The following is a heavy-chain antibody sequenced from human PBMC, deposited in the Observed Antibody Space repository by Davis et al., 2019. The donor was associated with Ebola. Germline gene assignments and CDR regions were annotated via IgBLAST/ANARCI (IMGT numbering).Heavy chain of an antibody. CDR3: ARTTRGSGWFLDY. CDR1: GGSFSGYY. V-gene: IGHV4-34*12. CDR2: VIDSGIT. J-gene: IGHJ4*02. D-gene: IGHD6-19*01. Sequence: SETLSLTCAVYGGSFSGYYWSWVRQSPGRELEWIGEVIDSGITNYNPSLKSRVSVSVDRSKNQFSLKLTSMTAADTAVYYCARTTRGSGWFLDYWGQGTLVTVSS.